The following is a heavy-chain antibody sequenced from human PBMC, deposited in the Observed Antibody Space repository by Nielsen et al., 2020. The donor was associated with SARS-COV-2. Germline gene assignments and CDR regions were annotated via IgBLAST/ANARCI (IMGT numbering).Heavy chain of an antibody. CDR1: GFTFSSYW. J-gene: IGHJ3*02. D-gene: IGHD3-16*02. CDR2: INSDGSST. Sequence: GGSLRLSCAASGFTFSSYWMHWVRQAPGKGLVWVSRINSDGSSTSYADSVKGRFTISRDNAKNSLYLQMNSLRAEDTAVYYCARDRVDDYVWGSYRSYDAFDIWGQGTMVTVSS. CDR3: ARDRVDDYVWGSYRSYDAFDI. V-gene: IGHV3-74*01.